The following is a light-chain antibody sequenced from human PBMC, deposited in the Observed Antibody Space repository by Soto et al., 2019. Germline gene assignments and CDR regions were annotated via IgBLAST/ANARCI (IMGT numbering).Light chain of an antibody. Sequence: QSALTQPASVSGSPGHSIAISCTGTSSDVGAYDYVSWYQQYPGKAPKLIIYDVANRPSGVSDRFSGSKSGYTASLTVSGLQTEDEAFYYCSSSAGIYHYLVFGGGTKVTVL. J-gene: IGLJ3*02. CDR1: SSDVGAYDY. CDR3: SSSAGIYHYLV. CDR2: DVA. V-gene: IGLV2-14*01.